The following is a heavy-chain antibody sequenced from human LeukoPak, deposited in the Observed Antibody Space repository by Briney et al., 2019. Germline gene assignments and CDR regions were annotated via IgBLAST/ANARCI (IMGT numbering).Heavy chain of an antibody. CDR2: IDVTTGGS. CDR3: AKVNYYQPYF. CDR1: GFTFSNYA. V-gene: IGHV3-23*01. Sequence: GGSLRLSCAASGFTFSNYAMNWVRQAPGKGLEWVSTIDVTTGGSYYADSVKGRFTISRDTFQNTLYLQLNSLRVDGTAIYYCAKVNYYQPYFWGQGTLVTVSS. J-gene: IGHJ4*02. D-gene: IGHD2-2*01.